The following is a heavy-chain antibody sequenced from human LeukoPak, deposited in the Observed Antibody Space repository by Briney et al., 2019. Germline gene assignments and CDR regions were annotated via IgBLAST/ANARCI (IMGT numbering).Heavy chain of an antibody. D-gene: IGHD5-12*01. J-gene: IGHJ4*02. V-gene: IGHV4-39*01. Sequence: KSSETLSLTCTVSGGSISSSSHYWAWIRQPPGKGLEWIGSIYYSGSTYYNPSLKSRVTISVDTSKNQFSLKLNSVTAVDTAVYYCAALSGYVDDYWGQGTLVTVSS. CDR3: AALSGYVDDY. CDR2: IYYSGST. CDR1: GGSISSSSHY.